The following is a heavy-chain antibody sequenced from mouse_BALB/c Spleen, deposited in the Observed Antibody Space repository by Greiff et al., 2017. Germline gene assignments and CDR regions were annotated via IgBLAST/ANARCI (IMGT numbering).Heavy chain of an antibody. CDR2: IRLKSNNYAT. CDR3: TLYYYGSSYPFAY. CDR1: GFTFSNYW. V-gene: IGHV6-6*02. D-gene: IGHD1-1*01. J-gene: IGHJ3*01. Sequence: DVQLQESGGGLVQPGGSMKLSCVASGFTFSNYWMNWVRQSPEKGLEWVAEIRLKSNNYATHYAESVKGRFTISRDDSKSSVYLQMNNLRAEDTGIYYCTLYYYGSSYPFAYWGQGTLVTVSA.